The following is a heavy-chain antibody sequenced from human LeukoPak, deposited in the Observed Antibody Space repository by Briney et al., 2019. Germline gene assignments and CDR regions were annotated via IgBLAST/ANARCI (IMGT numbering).Heavy chain of an antibody. CDR3: AKGGYDILPGSDY. CDR2: ISGSGGST. V-gene: IGHV3-23*01. D-gene: IGHD3-9*01. J-gene: IGHJ4*02. CDR1: GFTFSSYA. Sequence: GGSLRLSCVPSGFTFSSYAMSWVRPPQGRGLEWVSAISGSGGSTYYADSVKGRFTISRDNSKNTLYLQMNSLRAEDTAAYYCAKGGYDILPGSDYWGQGTLVTVSS.